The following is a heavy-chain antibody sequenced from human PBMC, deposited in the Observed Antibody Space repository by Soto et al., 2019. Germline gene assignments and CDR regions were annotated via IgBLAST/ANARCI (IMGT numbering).Heavy chain of an antibody. V-gene: IGHV3-21*01. CDR1: GFTLSYYS. D-gene: IGHD2-2*01. Sequence: VQLVESGGGLVKPGGSLRLSCAASGFTLSYYSMNWVRQAPGKGLEWVSFITSSSSYMYYADSVKGRFTISRDNAKNSVYLQMNSPRAEDTAVYYCARDRRDPYCSGTSCQDGARDFDYWGQGTLVTVSS. CDR3: ARDRRDPYCSGTSCQDGARDFDY. CDR2: ITSSSSYM. J-gene: IGHJ4*02.